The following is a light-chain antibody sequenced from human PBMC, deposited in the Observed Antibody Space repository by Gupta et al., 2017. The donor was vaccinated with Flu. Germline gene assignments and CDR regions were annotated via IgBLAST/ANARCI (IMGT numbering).Light chain of an antibody. V-gene: IGLV6-57*03. J-gene: IGLJ3*02. CDR3: QSSDPSNRWI. Sequence: NFMLIQPHSVSESPGKTVIISCTRSSGSIASKYVQWYQQRPGSAPTTVIYESNQRPSGVPDRFTGSIDRSSNAASLTISGLKTDDEADYYCQSSDPSNRWIFGGGTKLTVL. CDR1: SGSIASKY. CDR2: ESN.